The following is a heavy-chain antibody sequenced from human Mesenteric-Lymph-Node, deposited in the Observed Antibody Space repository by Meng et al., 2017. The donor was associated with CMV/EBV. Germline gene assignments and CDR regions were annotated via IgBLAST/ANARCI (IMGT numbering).Heavy chain of an antibody. CDR3: AREAYGWFDP. CDR1: GFTFRDSY. V-gene: IGHV3-11*06. CDR2: IYSGNSST. D-gene: IGHD4-17*01. J-gene: IGHJ5*02. Sequence: GGSLRLSCAASGFTFRDSYITWIRQAPGKGLEWVSVIYSGNSSTKYADSVKGRFTISRDNAKNSLYLQMNSLRAEDTAVYYCAREAYGWFDPWGQGTLVTVSS.